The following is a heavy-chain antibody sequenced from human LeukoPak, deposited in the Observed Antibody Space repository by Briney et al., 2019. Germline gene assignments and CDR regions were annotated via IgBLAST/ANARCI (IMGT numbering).Heavy chain of an antibody. D-gene: IGHD2-2*01. CDR1: FQSLSTCY. J-gene: IGHJ4*02. CDR3: AIGTCTSVSCSDPFDF. CDR2: VNHSGST. Sequence: SDTLSLPCEVSFQSLSTCYYRCITDPPAKALVGISDVNHSGSTAYKPSLRSRVKISLETTKKQFSLTMNSVTTADTAVYFCAIGTCTSVSCSDPFDFWGQGTVVTVSS. V-gene: IGHV4-34*01.